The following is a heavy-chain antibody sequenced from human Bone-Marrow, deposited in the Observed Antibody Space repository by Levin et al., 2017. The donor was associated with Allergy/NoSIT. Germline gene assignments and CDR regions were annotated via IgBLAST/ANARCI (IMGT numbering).Heavy chain of an antibody. J-gene: IGHJ4*02. Sequence: GESLKISCAASGFTFSSYGMHWVRQAPGKGLEWVAVISYDGSNKYYADSVKGRFTISRDNSKNTLYLQMNSLRAEDTAVYYCAKGGWEPLDYWGQGTLVTVSS. V-gene: IGHV3-30*18. CDR1: GFTFSSYG. CDR3: AKGGWEPLDY. CDR2: ISYDGSNK. D-gene: IGHD1-26*01.